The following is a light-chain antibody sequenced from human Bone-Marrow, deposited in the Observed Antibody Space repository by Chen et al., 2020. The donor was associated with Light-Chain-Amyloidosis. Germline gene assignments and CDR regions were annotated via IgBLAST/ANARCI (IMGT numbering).Light chain of an antibody. Sequence: SYVLTQPSSVSVAPGQTATIACGGNNIGSTSVHWYQQTPGQAPLLVVYDDSDRPSGIPERLSGSNSGNTATTTISRVEAGEEADYYCQVWDRSSDRPVFGGGTKLTVL. CDR1: NIGSTS. CDR3: QVWDRSSDRPV. CDR2: DDS. J-gene: IGLJ3*02. V-gene: IGLV3-21*02.